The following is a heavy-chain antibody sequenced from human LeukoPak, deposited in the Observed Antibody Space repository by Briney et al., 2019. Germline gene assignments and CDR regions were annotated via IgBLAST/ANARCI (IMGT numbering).Heavy chain of an antibody. CDR2: INPSGGST. D-gene: IGHD6-19*01. CDR1: GYTFTSYD. Sequence: ASVKVSCKASGYTFTSYDINWVRQAPGQGLEWMGVINPSGGSTTYAQKFQGRVTMTRDTSTSTLYMELSSLRSEDTAVYYCARDRAVAGFRFDYWGQGTLVTVSS. V-gene: IGHV1-46*01. J-gene: IGHJ4*02. CDR3: ARDRAVAGFRFDY.